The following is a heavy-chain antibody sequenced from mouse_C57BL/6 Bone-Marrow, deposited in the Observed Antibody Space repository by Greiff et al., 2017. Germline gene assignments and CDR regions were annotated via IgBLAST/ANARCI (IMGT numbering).Heavy chain of an antibody. J-gene: IGHJ2*01. CDR1: GYTFTNYW. V-gene: IGHV1-63*01. D-gene: IGHD1-1*01. CDR3: ARRHYYGSSYYFDY. CDR2: IYPGGGYT. Sequence: VQLQQSGAELVRPGTSVKMSCKASGYTFTNYWIGWAKQRPGHGLEWIGDIYPGGGYTNYNEKFKGKATLTADKSSSTAYMQFSSLTSEYSAIYYCARRHYYGSSYYFDYWGQGTTLTVSS.